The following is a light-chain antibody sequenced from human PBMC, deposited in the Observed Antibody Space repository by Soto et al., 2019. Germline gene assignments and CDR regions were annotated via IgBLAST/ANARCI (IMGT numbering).Light chain of an antibody. CDR3: QKYNSDRFT. CDR2: AAS. CDR1: LPISNY. V-gene: IGKV1-27*01. Sequence: DIQMTQSPSSLSASVGDRVTITCRASLPISNYLAWYQQKPGKIPNLLIYAASTLQAGVPSRFNVTGSWKGLAVAISSLQSEDVGAYYCQKYNSDRFTVAGGTKVDIK. J-gene: IGKJ4*01.